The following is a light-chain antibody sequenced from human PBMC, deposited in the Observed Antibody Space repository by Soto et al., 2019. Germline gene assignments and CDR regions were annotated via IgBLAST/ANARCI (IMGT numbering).Light chain of an antibody. Sequence: QPVLTQPASMSGSPGQSITISCTGTSGDVGFYDFVSWYQQHPGKVPRLIIYGVTKRPSGVSHRFSGSKSGKTASLTISGLQVEYEADYSCASYPRSSPDVFGGGTNLTAL. V-gene: IGLV2-14*03. J-gene: IGLJ3*02. CDR1: SGDVGFYDF. CDR3: ASYPRSSPDV. CDR2: GVT.